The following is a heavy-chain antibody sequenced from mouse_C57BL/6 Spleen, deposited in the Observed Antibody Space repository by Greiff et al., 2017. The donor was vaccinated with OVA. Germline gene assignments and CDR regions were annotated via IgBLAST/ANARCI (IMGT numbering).Heavy chain of an antibody. Sequence: QVKLQQPGAELVMPGASVKLSCKASGYTFTSYWMHWVKQRPGQGLEWIGEIDPSDSYTNYNQKFKGKSTLTVDKPSTTAYMQLSSLTSEDSAVYYGARGGGNYYAMDYWGQGTSVTVSS. CDR3: ARGGGNYYAMDY. V-gene: IGHV1-69*01. CDR2: IDPSDSYT. CDR1: GYTFTSYW. J-gene: IGHJ4*01. D-gene: IGHD2-1*01.